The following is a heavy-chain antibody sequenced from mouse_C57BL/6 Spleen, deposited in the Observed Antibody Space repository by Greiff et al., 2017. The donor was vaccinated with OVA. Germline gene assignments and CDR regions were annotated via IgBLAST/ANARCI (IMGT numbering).Heavy chain of an antibody. Sequence: VKLQQPGAELVMPGASVKLSCKASGYTFTSYWMHWVKQRPGQGLEWIGEIDPSDSYTNYNQKFKGKSTLTVDKSSSTAYMQLSSLTSEDSAVYYCARERAYWGQGTLVTVSA. CDR3: ARERAY. V-gene: IGHV1-69*01. CDR1: GYTFTSYW. CDR2: IDPSDSYT. J-gene: IGHJ3*01.